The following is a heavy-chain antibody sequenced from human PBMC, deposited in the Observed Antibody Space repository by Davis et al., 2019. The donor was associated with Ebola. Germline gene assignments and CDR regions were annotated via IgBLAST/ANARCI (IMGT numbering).Heavy chain of an antibody. CDR1: GFTFSSYW. Sequence: GESLKISCAASGFTFSSYWMSWVRQAPGKGLEWVANIKQDGSEKYYVDSVKGRFTISRDNAKNSLYLQMNSLRAEDTAVYYCARVVVVVVAAKGRGWFDPWGQGTLVTVSS. V-gene: IGHV3-7*03. D-gene: IGHD2-15*01. CDR3: ARVVVVVVAAKGRGWFDP. J-gene: IGHJ5*02. CDR2: IKQDGSEK.